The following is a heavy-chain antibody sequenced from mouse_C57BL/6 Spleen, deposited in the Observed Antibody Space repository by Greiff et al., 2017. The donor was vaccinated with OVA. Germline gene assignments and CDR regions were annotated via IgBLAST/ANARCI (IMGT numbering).Heavy chain of an antibody. Sequence: QVQLKQPGAELVRPGSSVKLSCKASGYTFTSYWMHWVKQRPIQGLEWIGNIDPSDSETHYNQKFKDKATLTVDKSSSTAYMQLSSLTSEDSAVYYCARGIYDGYSVFDYWGQGTTLTVSS. J-gene: IGHJ2*01. CDR2: IDPSDSET. V-gene: IGHV1-52*01. D-gene: IGHD2-3*01. CDR3: ARGIYDGYSVFDY. CDR1: GYTFTSYW.